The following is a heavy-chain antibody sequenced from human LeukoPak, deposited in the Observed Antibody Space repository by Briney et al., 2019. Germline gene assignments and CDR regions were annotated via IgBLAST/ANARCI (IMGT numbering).Heavy chain of an antibody. D-gene: IGHD3-3*01. V-gene: IGHV3-20*04. Sequence: GGSLRLSCAASGYSFDAHGMSWVRQAPGKGLEWVSGINRNGQSTAYADSVKGRFTISRDNAKNSLYLQMNSVGAEDTALYFCARDISIFVLEDWGQGTLVTVS. J-gene: IGHJ4*02. CDR2: INRNGQST. CDR1: GYSFDAHG. CDR3: ARDISIFVLED.